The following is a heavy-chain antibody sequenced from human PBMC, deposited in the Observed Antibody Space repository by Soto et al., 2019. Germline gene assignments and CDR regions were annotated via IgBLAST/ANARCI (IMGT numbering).Heavy chain of an antibody. Sequence: QVQLVESGGGVVQPGRSLRLSCAASGFTFSSYAMHWVRQAPGKGLEWVAVISYDGSNKYYADSVKGRFTISRDNSKNTVYLQRNRVRAEDTGGYYCASPPWRNDFNWGYFDLWGRGTLVTVSS. CDR3: ASPPWRNDFNWGYFDL. D-gene: IGHD2-21*02. J-gene: IGHJ2*01. CDR2: ISYDGSNK. V-gene: IGHV3-30-3*01. CDR1: GFTFSSYA.